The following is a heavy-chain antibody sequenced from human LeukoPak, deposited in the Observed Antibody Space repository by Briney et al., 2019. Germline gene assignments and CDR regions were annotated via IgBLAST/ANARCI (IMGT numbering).Heavy chain of an antibody. D-gene: IGHD3-22*01. CDR2: INPNSGGT. Sequence: WASVKVSCKASGYTFTGYYIHWVRQGPGQGLEWMGWINPNSGGTKYAQKFQGRVTMTRDTSISTAYMELTRLRSDDTAVYYCARGNRQFYYDTSGSNFPVDSWGQGTLVTVSS. V-gene: IGHV1-2*02. CDR1: GYTFTGYY. CDR3: ARGNRQFYYDTSGSNFPVDS. J-gene: IGHJ4*02.